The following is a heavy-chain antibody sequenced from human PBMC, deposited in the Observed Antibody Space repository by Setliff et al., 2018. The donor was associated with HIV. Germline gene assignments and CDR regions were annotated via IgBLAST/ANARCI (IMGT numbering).Heavy chain of an antibody. CDR2: IYGDGSDP. V-gene: IGHV5-51*01. D-gene: IGHD3-22*01. Sequence: GESLKISCKGFGYKFTDYWVGWVRQMPGEGLEWMGVIYGDGSDPRYSPSFQGQVTISVDKSINTAYLHWSTLKASDTATYYCARALWRDSSGPFHFWGQGTLVTVSS. CDR1: GYKFTDYW. CDR3: ARALWRDSSGPFHF. J-gene: IGHJ4*02.